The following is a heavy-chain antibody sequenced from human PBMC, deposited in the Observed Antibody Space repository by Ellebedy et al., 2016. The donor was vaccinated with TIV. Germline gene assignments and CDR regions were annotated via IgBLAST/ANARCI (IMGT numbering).Heavy chain of an antibody. CDR2: INPNSGGT. CDR3: ARVRDIVVVVAAADAFDI. D-gene: IGHD2-15*01. CDR1: RYTFTGYY. V-gene: IGHV1-2*02. J-gene: IGHJ3*02. Sequence: ASVKVSXKASRYTFTGYYMHWVRQAPGQGLEWMGWINPNSGGTNYAQKFQGRVTMTRDTSISTAYMELSRLRSDDTAVYYCARVRDIVVVVAAADAFDIWGQGTMVTVSS.